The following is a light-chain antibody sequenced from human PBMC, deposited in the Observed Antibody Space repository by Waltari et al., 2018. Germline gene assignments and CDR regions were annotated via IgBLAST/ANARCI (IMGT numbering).Light chain of an antibody. J-gene: IGLJ2*01. CDR2: DID. CDR1: SSTVGGNP. CDR3: SVWDDSLSGPV. Sequence: SVVAPPPSASGAPGQRATIACSGSSSTVGGNPLKWYQQLPGTAPKVVMYDIDRRPSGVPDRFSGSSSVTTASLAISGLQSEDEADYYCSVWDDSLSGPVFGGGTKLTVL. V-gene: IGLV1-44*01.